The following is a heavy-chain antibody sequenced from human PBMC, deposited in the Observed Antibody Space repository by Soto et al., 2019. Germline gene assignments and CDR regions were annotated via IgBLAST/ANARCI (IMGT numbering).Heavy chain of an antibody. CDR3: ARGRGDSYYYAMDV. CDR1: GFTLSDYS. CDR2: ITSGIRTV. V-gene: IGHV3-48*02. Sequence: GGSLRLSCAVSGFTLSDYSMNWVRQAPGKGLEWISCITSGIRTVYCADSVKGRFTISGDDAKKSLYLQVNSLRDEDTAVYYCARGRGDSYYYAMDVWGQGTTVTVSS. J-gene: IGHJ6*02.